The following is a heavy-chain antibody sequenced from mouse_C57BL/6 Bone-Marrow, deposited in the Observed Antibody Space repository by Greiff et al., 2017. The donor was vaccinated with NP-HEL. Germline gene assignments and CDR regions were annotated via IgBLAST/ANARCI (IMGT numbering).Heavy chain of an antibody. J-gene: IGHJ4*01. Sequence: VQLQQSGAELMKPGEEGKRAGESTGYTFTGYWIEWVKQRPGHGLEWIGEILPGSGSTNYNEKFKGKATFTADTSYNTAYMQLSSLTTEDSAIYYCARPLGKNYAMDYWGQGTSVTVSS. CDR2: ILPGSGST. V-gene: IGHV1-9*01. D-gene: IGHD2-1*01. CDR1: GYTFTGYW. CDR3: ARPLGKNYAMDY.